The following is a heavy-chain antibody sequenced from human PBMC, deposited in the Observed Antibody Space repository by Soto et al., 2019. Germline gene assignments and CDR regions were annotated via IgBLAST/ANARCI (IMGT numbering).Heavy chain of an antibody. J-gene: IGHJ4*02. CDR3: ARGPDDSDVPRWDH. D-gene: IGHD4-17*01. V-gene: IGHV1-46*02. CDR1: GYNFNQYY. CDR2: INLRGGTT. Sequence: QVQLVQSGPKVRKPGASVRLSCATSGYNFNQYYIHWVRQAPGQGLEWMGIINLRGGTTEYAHKFRGRVTVTGDTSTRTAYMELSSLRSEDTAVYFCARGPDDSDVPRWDHWGQGTLITVSS.